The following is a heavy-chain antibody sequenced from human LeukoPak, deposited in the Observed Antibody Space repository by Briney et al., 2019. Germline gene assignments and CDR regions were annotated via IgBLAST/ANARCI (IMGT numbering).Heavy chain of an antibody. J-gene: IGHJ4*02. V-gene: IGHV3-20*04. CDR2: ITWSGEST. CDR3: ARAPITSPFYFDY. CDR1: GFAFDEQG. Sequence: PGGALRLSCTAPGFAFDEQGVSWGPRVPGKGLEWVSGITWSGESTGYADPLRGRFTISRDNAKNSLHLPMDSLRAEDTALYYCARAPITSPFYFDYWGQGTLVTVSS. D-gene: IGHD2-2*01.